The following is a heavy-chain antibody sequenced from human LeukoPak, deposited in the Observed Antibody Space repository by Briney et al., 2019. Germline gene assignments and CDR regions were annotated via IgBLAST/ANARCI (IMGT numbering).Heavy chain of an antibody. D-gene: IGHD3-9*01. CDR1: GYTFTGYY. Sequence: ASVKVSGKASGYTFTGYYMHWVRQAPGQGLEWMGWINPNSGGTNYAQKFQGRVTMTRDTSISTAYMELSRLRSDDTAVYYCARVQRDILTGYYIHPYYYGMDVWGQGTTVTVSS. V-gene: IGHV1-2*02. CDR3: ARVQRDILTGYYIHPYYYGMDV. CDR2: INPNSGGT. J-gene: IGHJ6*02.